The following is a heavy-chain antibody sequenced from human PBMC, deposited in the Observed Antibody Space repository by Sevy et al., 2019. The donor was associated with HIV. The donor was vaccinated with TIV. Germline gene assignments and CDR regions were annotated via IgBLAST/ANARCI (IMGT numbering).Heavy chain of an antibody. CDR2: IKQDGSEK. CDR1: GFTFSSYW. V-gene: IGHV3-7*01. Sequence: GGSLRLSCAASGFTFSSYWMSWVRQAPGKGLEWVANIKQDGSEKYYVDSVKGRFTISRDNAKNSLYLQMNSLRAEDTAVYYCARVGLMAVAGLDYWGQGTLVTVSS. D-gene: IGHD6-19*01. J-gene: IGHJ4*02. CDR3: ARVGLMAVAGLDY.